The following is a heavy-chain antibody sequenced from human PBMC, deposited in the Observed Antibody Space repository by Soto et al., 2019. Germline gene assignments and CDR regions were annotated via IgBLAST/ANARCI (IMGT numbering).Heavy chain of an antibody. J-gene: IGHJ6*02. D-gene: IGHD3-9*01. Sequence: EVQLLESGGGLVQPGGSLRLSCAASGFTFSSYAMSWVRQAPGKGLEWVSAISGSGGSTYYADSVKGRFTISRDNSKNTLYLQMNSLRAGYTAVYYCAKNVWGITIFGGMDVWGQGTTVTVSS. CDR3: AKNVWGITIFGGMDV. CDR1: GFTFSSYA. CDR2: ISGSGGST. V-gene: IGHV3-23*01.